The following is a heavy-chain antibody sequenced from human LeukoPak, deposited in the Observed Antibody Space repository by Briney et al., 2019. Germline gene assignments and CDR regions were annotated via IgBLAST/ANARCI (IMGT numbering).Heavy chain of an antibody. CDR1: GGSISSGGYY. D-gene: IGHD3-22*01. Sequence: SETLSLTCTVSGGSISSGGYYWSWIRQHPGKGLEWIGYIYYSGSTYYNPSLKSRVTISVDTSKNQFSLKLSSVTAADTAVYYCARHRGYYDSSGYYENGSWFDPWGQGTLVTVSS. J-gene: IGHJ5*02. CDR3: ARHRGYYDSSGYYENGSWFDP. V-gene: IGHV4-31*03. CDR2: IYYSGST.